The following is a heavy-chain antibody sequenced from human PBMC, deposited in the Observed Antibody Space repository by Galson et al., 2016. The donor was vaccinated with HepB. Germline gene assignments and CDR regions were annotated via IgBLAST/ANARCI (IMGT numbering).Heavy chain of an antibody. V-gene: IGHV3-21*01. CDR1: GFTFSTYT. J-gene: IGHJ4*02. Sequence: SLRLSCAASGFTFSTYTMNWVRQAPGKGLEWVSSISSSSSYIYYADSVKGRFTISRDDVRNSLYLQMNSLRAEDTAVYCCARDFGLTIGFEGGYFFDCWGQGTLVTVSS. CDR2: ISSSSSYI. CDR3: ARDFGLTIGFEGGYFFDC. D-gene: IGHD4/OR15-4a*01.